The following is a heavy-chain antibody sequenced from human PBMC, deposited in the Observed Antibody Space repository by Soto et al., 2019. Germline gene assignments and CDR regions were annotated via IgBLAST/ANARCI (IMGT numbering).Heavy chain of an antibody. CDR3: ARHVKVVRDSSGYYFLDY. V-gene: IGHV5-10-1*01. J-gene: IGHJ4*02. CDR1: GYSFTSYW. D-gene: IGHD3-22*01. Sequence: PGESLKISCKGSGYSFTSYWISWVRQMPGKGLEWTGRIDPSDSYTNYSPSFQGHVTISADKSISTAYLQWSSLKASDTAMYYCARHVKVVRDSSGYYFLDYWGQGTLVTVSS. CDR2: IDPSDSYT.